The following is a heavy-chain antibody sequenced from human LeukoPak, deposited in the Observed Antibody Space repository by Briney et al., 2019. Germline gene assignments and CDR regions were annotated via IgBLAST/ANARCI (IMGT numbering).Heavy chain of an antibody. CDR2: IYYSGST. CDR1: GGSISSSTFY. Sequence: SETLSLTCTVSGGSISSSTFYWGWIRQPPGKGLEWIGSIYYSGSTYYNPSLKSRVTISVDTSKNQFSLKLSSVTAADTAVYYCARDRGSGYSYNWFDPWGQGTLVTVSS. J-gene: IGHJ5*02. CDR3: ARDRGSGYSYNWFDP. V-gene: IGHV4-39*02. D-gene: IGHD3-3*01.